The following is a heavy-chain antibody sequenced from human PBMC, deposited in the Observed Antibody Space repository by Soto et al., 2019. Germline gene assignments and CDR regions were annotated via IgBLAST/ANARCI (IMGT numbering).Heavy chain of an antibody. D-gene: IGHD1-26*01. CDR1: GYSISSSNW. Sequence: SETLSLTCAVSGYSISSSNWWGWIRQPPGKGLEWIGYIYYSGTTYYNPSLKSRVTMSVDTSKNQFSLKLTSVTAVDTAVYYCARREIQGPIDYWGQEPWSPSP. J-gene: IGHJ4*01. CDR3: ARREIQGPIDY. CDR2: IYYSGTT. V-gene: IGHV4-28*01.